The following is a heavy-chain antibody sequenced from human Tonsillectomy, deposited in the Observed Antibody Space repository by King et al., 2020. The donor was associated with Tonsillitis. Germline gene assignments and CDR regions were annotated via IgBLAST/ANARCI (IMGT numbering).Heavy chain of an antibody. D-gene: IGHD5-24*01. V-gene: IGHV3-11*06. CDR1: GFTFSDSY. Sequence: VQLVESGGGLVKSGGSLRLSCAASGFTFSDSYMSWIRQAPGKGLEWVSYISSSSSYTKYADSVKGRFTISNDNAKNSLFLQMNSLRAEDTAVYYCASRMATKDYFDYWGQGTLVTVSS. J-gene: IGHJ4*02. CDR2: ISSSSSYT. CDR3: ASRMATKDYFDY.